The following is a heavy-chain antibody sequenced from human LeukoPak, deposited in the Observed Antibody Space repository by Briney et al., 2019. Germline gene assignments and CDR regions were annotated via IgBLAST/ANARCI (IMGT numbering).Heavy chain of an antibody. CDR1: GFPFSSYA. Sequence: QPGGSLRLSCSASGFPFSSYAMHWVRQAPGKGLEYVSAISSNGGTTYYADSVKGRFTISRDNSKNTLYLQMSRLRSDDTAVYYCASARGYSYGYASYFDYWGQGTLVTVSS. V-gene: IGHV3-64D*06. J-gene: IGHJ4*02. D-gene: IGHD5-18*01. CDR2: ISSNGGTT. CDR3: ASARGYSYGYASYFDY.